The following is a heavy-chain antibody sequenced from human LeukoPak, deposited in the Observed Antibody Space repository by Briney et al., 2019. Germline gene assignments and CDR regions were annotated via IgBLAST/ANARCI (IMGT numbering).Heavy chain of an antibody. CDR3: ARDFWSGRYYSGMDV. Sequence: EGSLRLSCAASGFTFSSYWMSWVRQAPGKGLEWVANIKQDGSEKYYVDSVKGRFTISRDNAKNSLYLQMNSLRAEDTAVYYCARDFWSGRYYSGMDVWGQGTTVAVSS. CDR2: IKQDGSEK. D-gene: IGHD3-3*01. J-gene: IGHJ6*02. CDR1: GFTFSSYW. V-gene: IGHV3-7*03.